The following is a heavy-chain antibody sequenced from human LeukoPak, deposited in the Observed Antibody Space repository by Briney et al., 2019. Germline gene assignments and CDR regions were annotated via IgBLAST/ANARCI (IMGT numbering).Heavy chain of an antibody. CDR3: AKPSEDSSGWYDAFDI. CDR2: ISGSGGST. CDR1: GFTFSSYS. V-gene: IGHV3-23*01. Sequence: GGSLRLSCAASGFTFSSYSMNWVRQAPGKGLEWVSAISGSGGSTYCADSVKGRFTISRDNSKNTLYLQMNSLRAEDTAVYYCAKPSEDSSGWYDAFDIWGQGTMVTVSS. D-gene: IGHD6-19*01. J-gene: IGHJ3*02.